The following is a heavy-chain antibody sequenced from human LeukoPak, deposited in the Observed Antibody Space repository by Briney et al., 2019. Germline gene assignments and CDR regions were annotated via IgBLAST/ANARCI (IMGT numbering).Heavy chain of an antibody. CDR1: GYTFTGYY. V-gene: IGHV1-2*02. J-gene: IGHJ4*02. Sequence: GASVKVSCKASGYTFTGYYMHWVRQAPGQGLEWMGWINPDSGATYNAQKFQGRVTTTRDTSISTAYMELSRLRSDDTAVYYCARDPSTVTTRHLDYWGQGTLVTVSS. D-gene: IGHD4-17*01. CDR3: ARDPSTVTTRHLDY. CDR2: INPDSGAT.